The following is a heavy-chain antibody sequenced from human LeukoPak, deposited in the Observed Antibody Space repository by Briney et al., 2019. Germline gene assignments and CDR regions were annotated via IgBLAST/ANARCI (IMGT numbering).Heavy chain of an antibody. D-gene: IGHD6-6*01. CDR2: MNPNSGNT. CDR1: GYTFTSYD. J-gene: IGHJ4*02. Sequence: ASVKVSCKASGYTFTSYDINWVRQATGQGLEWMGWMNPNSGNTGDAQKFQGRVTMTRNTSISTAYMELSSLRSEDTAVYYCARGTRTVYSSSSEFDYWGQGTLVTVSS. CDR3: ARGTRTVYSSSSEFDY. V-gene: IGHV1-8*01.